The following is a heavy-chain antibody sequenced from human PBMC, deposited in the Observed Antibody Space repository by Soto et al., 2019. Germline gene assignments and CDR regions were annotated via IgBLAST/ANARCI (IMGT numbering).Heavy chain of an antibody. CDR1: GFTFSSYG. V-gene: IGHV3-30*18. CDR2: ISYDGSNK. J-gene: IGHJ3*02. D-gene: IGHD4-17*01. CDR3: AKNTTTTVTKVFDI. Sequence: QVQLVESGGGVVQPGRSLRLSCAASGFTFSSYGMHGVRQAPGKGREWVAVISYDGSNKSYEDSFKGRFTIPRDNTKNTLYLQMNSLRAEDTAVYSCAKNTTTTVTKVFDICGQGTMVTVSA.